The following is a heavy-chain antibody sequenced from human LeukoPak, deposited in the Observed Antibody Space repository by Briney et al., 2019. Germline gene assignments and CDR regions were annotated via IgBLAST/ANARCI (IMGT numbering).Heavy chain of an antibody. CDR2: ISGSGGST. CDR1: GFTFSSYA. V-gene: IGHV3-23*01. CDR3: ARESGYAVGDF. J-gene: IGHJ4*02. Sequence: GGSLRLSCAASGFTFSSYAMSWVRQAPGKGLEWVSAISGSGGSTYYADSVKGRFIISKDNSKNTLYLQMNNLRADDTAVYYCARESGYAVGDFWGRGTLVTVSS. D-gene: IGHD5-12*01.